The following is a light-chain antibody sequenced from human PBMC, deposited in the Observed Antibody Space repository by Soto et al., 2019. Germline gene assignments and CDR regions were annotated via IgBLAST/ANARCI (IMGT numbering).Light chain of an antibody. V-gene: IGKV3-20*01. CDR1: QSVSSNS. Sequence: EIVLTQSPGTLSLSPGERATLSCRASQSVSSNSLAWYHQKPGQAPKLLIYGASSRATGIPDRFSGSGSGTDFTLTISRLEPEDFAVYYCQQYASSPRTFGQGTRVEIK. CDR3: QQYASSPRT. J-gene: IGKJ1*01. CDR2: GAS.